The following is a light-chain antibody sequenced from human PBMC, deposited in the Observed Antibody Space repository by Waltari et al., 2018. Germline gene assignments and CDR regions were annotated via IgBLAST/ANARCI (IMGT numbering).Light chain of an antibody. CDR3: QQYYSDSYT. V-gene: IGKV1-5*03. CDR1: QSLTNW. CDR2: KAS. J-gene: IGKJ2*01. Sequence: DIQMTQSPSTLSASVGDRVTITCRASQSLTNWLAWYQQKPGEPPKLRIYKASNLESGVPPRFSGSGSGTEFTLTISSLQPDDFATYYCQQYYSDSYTFGQGTKLEIK.